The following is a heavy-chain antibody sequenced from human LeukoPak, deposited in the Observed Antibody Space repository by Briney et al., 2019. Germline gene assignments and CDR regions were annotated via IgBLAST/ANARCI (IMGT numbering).Heavy chain of an antibody. D-gene: IGHD2-2*01. J-gene: IGHJ4*02. CDR2: ITGSSEST. Sequence: PGGSLRLSCAASGFIFSSYAMIWVRQAPGKGLEWVSAITGSSESTFYTDSAQGRFTISRDNSKNTVFLQMNSLRVEDTALYYCASGYSTTWWPHWGQGTLVTVSS. V-gene: IGHV3-23*01. CDR1: GFIFSSYA. CDR3: ASGYSTTWWPH.